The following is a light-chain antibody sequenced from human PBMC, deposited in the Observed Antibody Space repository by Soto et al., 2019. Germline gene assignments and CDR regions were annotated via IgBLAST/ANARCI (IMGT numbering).Light chain of an antibody. CDR2: GES. J-gene: IGKJ1*01. V-gene: IGKV3-15*01. CDR1: QSVSSN. CDR3: QRYKNWPPWK. Sequence: EIVMTQSTATLSVSPGERATLSCRASQSVSSNLAWYQQKPGQAPRLLIYGESTRATGIPARVSGSGSWPELTLAVSVLQSEDFAVYYCQRYKNWPPWKFGQRTKVESK.